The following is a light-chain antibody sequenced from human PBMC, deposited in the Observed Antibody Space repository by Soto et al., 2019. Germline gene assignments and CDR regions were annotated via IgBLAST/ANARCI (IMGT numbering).Light chain of an antibody. V-gene: IGKV3-20*01. CDR2: GAS. Sequence: EMEITQSPATLSVSPGERATLSCRASQSVSSNLAWYQQKPGQAPRLLIYGASTRATGIPARFSGSGSGTDFTLTISRLEPEDFALYYCQQYGSSAPITFGQGARLEIK. J-gene: IGKJ5*01. CDR1: QSVSSN. CDR3: QQYGSSAPIT.